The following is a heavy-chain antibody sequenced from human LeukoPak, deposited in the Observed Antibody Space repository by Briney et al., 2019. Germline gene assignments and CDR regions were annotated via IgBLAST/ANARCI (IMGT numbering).Heavy chain of an antibody. D-gene: IGHD1-1*01. V-gene: IGHV1-69*01. Sequence: SVKVSCKASGGTFSSYAISWVRQAPGQGLEWMGGIIPIFGTANYAQKFQGRVTITADESASTAYMELSSLRSEDTAVYYCAISLQTGTTVPLDYWGQEPWSPSPQ. CDR2: IIPIFGTA. CDR1: GGTFSSYA. J-gene: IGHJ4*01. CDR3: AISLQTGTTVPLDY.